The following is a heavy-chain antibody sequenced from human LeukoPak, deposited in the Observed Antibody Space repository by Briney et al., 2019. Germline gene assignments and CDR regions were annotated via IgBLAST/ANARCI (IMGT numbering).Heavy chain of an antibody. CDR3: ARSHTSWDVSCFDY. D-gene: IGHD2-2*01. V-gene: IGHV3-23*01. Sequence: GGSLRLSCAASGFTFSSYAMSWVRQAPGEGLEWVSFISGSGGSTYYADSVKGRLTISRDNSKNALSLQMKSLRADDTAVYYCARSHTSWDVSCFDYWGQGTLVTVSS. CDR1: GFTFSSYA. J-gene: IGHJ4*02. CDR2: ISGSGGST.